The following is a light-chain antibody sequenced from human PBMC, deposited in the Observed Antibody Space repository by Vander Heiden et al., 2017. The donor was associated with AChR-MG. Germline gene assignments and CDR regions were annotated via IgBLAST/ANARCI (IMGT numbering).Light chain of an antibody. CDR1: SSNIGSNT. CDR2: SNN. CDR3: AAWDDSLNGWV. Sequence: QSVLTQPPSASGTPGQRVTISCSGSSSNIGSNTVNWYQQLPGTAPKLLSYSNNQRPSGVPDRFSGSKSGTSASLAISGLQSEDEADYYCAAWDDSLNGWVCGGGTKLTGL. V-gene: IGLV1-44*01. J-gene: IGLJ3*02.